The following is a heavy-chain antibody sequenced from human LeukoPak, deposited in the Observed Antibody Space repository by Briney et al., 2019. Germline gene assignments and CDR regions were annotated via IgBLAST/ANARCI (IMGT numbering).Heavy chain of an antibody. Sequence: PSETLSLTCTVSGRSISSYYWSWIRQPPGKGLEWIGYIYYSGSTNYNPSLKSRVTISVDTSKNQLSLKLSSVTAADTAVYYCARHWETSSWYVDYWGQGTLVTVSS. J-gene: IGHJ4*02. CDR1: GRSISSYY. CDR2: IYYSGST. V-gene: IGHV4-59*08. CDR3: ARHWETSSWYVDY. D-gene: IGHD6-13*01.